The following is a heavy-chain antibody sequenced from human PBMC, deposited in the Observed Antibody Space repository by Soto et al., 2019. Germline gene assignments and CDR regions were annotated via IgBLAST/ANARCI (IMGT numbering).Heavy chain of an antibody. J-gene: IGHJ6*02. CDR3: ARGSSPYYYYYGMDV. V-gene: IGHV3-21*01. CDR2: ISSSSSYI. CDR1: GLCVNSYS. Sequence: GGSIGLASASSGLCVNSYSMNGFRQSPGKGLEWVSSISSSSSYIYYADSVKGRFTISRDNAKNSLYLQMNSLRAEDTAVYYCARGSSPYYYYYGMDVWRQGNTVTGSS.